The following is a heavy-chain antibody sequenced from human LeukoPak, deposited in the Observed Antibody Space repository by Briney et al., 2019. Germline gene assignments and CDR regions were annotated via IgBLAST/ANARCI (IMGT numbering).Heavy chain of an antibody. V-gene: IGHV3-23*01. D-gene: IGHD5-18*01. CDR2: ISGSGGST. CDR1: GFTFSTYA. J-gene: IGHJ4*02. Sequence: GGSLRLSCAASGFTFSTYAMSWVRQAPGKGLEWVSVISGSGGSTYCADSVKGRFTISRDNSQNTLFLQMNSLRAEDTAVYSCAKDPRHSYGYWGQGTLVTVPS. CDR3: AKDPRHSYGY.